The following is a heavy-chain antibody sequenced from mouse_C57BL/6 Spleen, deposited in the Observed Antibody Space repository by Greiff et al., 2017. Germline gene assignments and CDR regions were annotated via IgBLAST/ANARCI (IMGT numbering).Heavy chain of an antibody. CDR3: ARRTAQAAWCAY. Sequence: QVQLQQSGAELVKPGASVKISCKASGYAFSSYWMNWVKQRPGKGLEWIGQIYPGDGDTNYNGKFKGKATLTADKSSSTAYMQLSSLTSEDSAVYFCARRTAQAAWCAYWGQGTLVTVSA. CDR2: IYPGDGDT. D-gene: IGHD3-2*02. J-gene: IGHJ3*01. V-gene: IGHV1-80*01. CDR1: GYAFSSYW.